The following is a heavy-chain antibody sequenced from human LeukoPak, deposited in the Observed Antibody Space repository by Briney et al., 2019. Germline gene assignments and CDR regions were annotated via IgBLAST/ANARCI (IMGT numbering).Heavy chain of an antibody. J-gene: IGHJ4*02. D-gene: IGHD3-22*01. CDR1: GYTFTRYG. Sequence: ASVKVSCRASGYTFTRYGISWVRQAPGQGLEWMGWISAYNGNTNYAQKVQGRVTMTTDTSTSTAYMEVGSLRSDDTAVYYCARRGHSSGYYYFDYWGQGTLVTVSS. CDR3: ARRGHSSGYYYFDY. V-gene: IGHV1-18*01. CDR2: ISAYNGNT.